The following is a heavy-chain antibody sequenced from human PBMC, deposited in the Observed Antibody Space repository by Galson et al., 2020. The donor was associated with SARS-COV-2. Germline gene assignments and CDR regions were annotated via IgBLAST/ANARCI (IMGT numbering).Heavy chain of an antibody. J-gene: IGHJ4*02. Sequence: GESLKISCAASGFTFSSYAMSWVRQAPGKGLEWVSAISGSGGSTYYADSVKGRFTISRDNSKNTLYLQMNSLRAEDTAVYYCAKDKIAVAGTPSDYWGQGTLVTVSS. D-gene: IGHD6-19*01. CDR2: ISGSGGST. CDR1: GFTFSSYA. V-gene: IGHV3-23*01. CDR3: AKDKIAVAGTPSDY.